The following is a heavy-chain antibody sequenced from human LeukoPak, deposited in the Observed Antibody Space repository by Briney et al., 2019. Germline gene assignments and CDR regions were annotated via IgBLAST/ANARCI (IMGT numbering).Heavy chain of an antibody. CDR2: STWNSCTI. CDR3: AKDFVRRGGKWDAFHI. CDR1: VFTFEDYS. D-gene: IGHD3-10*01. J-gene: IGHJ3*02. Sequence: GGSLRLSCAASVFTFEDYSMHWARQGPGKGLEWVSGSTWNSCTIGYADSVKGRFTISRDNAKNSLYLQMNSLRTEDTALYYCAKDFVRRGGKWDAFHIWGQGTMVTVSS. V-gene: IGHV3-9*01.